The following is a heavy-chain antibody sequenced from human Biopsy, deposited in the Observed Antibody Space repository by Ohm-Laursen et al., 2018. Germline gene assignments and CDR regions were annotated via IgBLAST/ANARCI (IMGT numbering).Heavy chain of an antibody. D-gene: IGHD1-20*01. CDR3: ARGSNWNDWSFDY. CDR1: GGSFSGYY. V-gene: IGHV4-34*01. J-gene: IGHJ4*02. Sequence: SQTLSLTCAVYGGSFSGYYWSWIRQPPGKGLEWIGEMNHGGSTNYNSSLKSRVTISVDTSKNQFSLKLNSVTAADTAVYYCARGSNWNDWSFDYWGQGTVITVPS. CDR2: MNHGGST.